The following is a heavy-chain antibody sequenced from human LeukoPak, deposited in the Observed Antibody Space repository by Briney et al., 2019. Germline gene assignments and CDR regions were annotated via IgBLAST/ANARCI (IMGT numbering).Heavy chain of an antibody. CDR3: ARSGPYCSGGSCYAYAMDV. CDR1: GGSISKSPYY. CDR2: IYYSGNT. Sequence: SETLSLTCSVSGGSISKSPYYWAWIRQTPGKGLEWNANIYYSGNTYYNLSLKSRVTISVDTSKNHFSLKLNSVTAADTAVYYCARSGPYCSGGSCYAYAMDVWGQGTTATVSS. D-gene: IGHD2-15*01. J-gene: IGHJ6*02. V-gene: IGHV4-39*02.